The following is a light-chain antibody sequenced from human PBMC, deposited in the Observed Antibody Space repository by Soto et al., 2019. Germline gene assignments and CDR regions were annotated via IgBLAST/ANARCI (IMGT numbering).Light chain of an antibody. V-gene: IGLV2-23*02. J-gene: IGLJ2*01. Sequence: QSALTQPASVSGSPGQSITISCTGTSSDVGGYNLVSWYQHHPGKAPKLTIYDVTERPSGVSNRFSGSKSGDTASLTISGLQADDEADYCCSSYAGRSTLVFGGGTKLTVL. CDR3: SSYAGRSTLV. CDR1: SSDVGGYNL. CDR2: DVT.